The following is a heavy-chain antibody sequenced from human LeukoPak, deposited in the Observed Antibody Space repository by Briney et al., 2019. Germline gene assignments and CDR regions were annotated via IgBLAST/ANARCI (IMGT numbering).Heavy chain of an antibody. Sequence: PSETLSLTCAVSGGSISSSNWWSWVRQPPGKGLEWIGEIYHNGSTNYNPSLKSRVTISVDKSKNQFSLKLSSVTAADTAVYYCARDFYCRGGSCHDYWGQGTLVTVSS. V-gene: IGHV4-4*02. CDR2: IYHNGST. CDR1: GGSISSSNW. D-gene: IGHD2-15*01. CDR3: ARDFYCRGGSCHDY. J-gene: IGHJ4*02.